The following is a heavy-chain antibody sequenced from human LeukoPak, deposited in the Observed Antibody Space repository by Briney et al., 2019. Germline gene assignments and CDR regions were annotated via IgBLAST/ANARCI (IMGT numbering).Heavy chain of an antibody. CDR3: ARGPNSGYSWLDP. D-gene: IGHD5-12*01. J-gene: IGHJ5*02. V-gene: IGHV3-7*03. Sequence: GGSLRLSCEASGFTLSKFWMNWVRQAPGKGLEWVANIKQDGSEKRYVGSVKGRFSISRDNTKNSLYLQMSSLRAEDTAVYYCARGPNSGYSWLDPWGQGTLVTVSS. CDR1: GFTLSKFW. CDR2: IKQDGSEK.